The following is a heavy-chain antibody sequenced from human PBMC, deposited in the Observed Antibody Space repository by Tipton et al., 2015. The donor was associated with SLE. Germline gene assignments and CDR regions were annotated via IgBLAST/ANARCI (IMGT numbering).Heavy chain of an antibody. V-gene: IGHV3-48*03. CDR2: IRSSGSNI. CDR1: GFTFSNYD. J-gene: IGHJ4*02. CDR3: ARSYFYDSNIFDS. Sequence: SLRLSCAASGFTFSNYDMNWVRQAPGKGLEWVSHIRSSGSNIFYTDSVKDRFTISRDKAKNSLYLQMDSLRAEDTALYYCARSYFYDSNIFDSWGRGTLVTVSS. D-gene: IGHD3-22*01.